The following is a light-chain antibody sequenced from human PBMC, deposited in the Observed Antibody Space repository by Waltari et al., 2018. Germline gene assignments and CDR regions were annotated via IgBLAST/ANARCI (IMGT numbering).Light chain of an antibody. CDR3: QQYYSYPWT. Sequence: IRMTQSPSSFSASTGDRVTITCRASQGISSYLAWYQQKPGKAPKRLIYAASTLQSGVPSRFSGSGSGTDFTLTISCLQSEDFATYYCQQYYSYPWTFGQGTKVEIK. CDR2: AAS. J-gene: IGKJ1*01. CDR1: QGISSY. V-gene: IGKV1-8*01.